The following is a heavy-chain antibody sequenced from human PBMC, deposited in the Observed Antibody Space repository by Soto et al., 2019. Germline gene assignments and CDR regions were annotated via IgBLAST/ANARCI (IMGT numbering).Heavy chain of an antibody. CDR1: GDSVSGGYY. V-gene: IGHV4-31*03. CDR3: ARDRGSYGMDV. CDR2: VSPIGTP. Sequence: QVQLQESGPGLVKPSQTLSLTCTVSGDSVSGGYYWSWVRQRPRKGLEWIGYVSPIGTPYHSPSLNRRVSISIDTSKNQLSLEVRSVTAADTAVYYCARDRGSYGMDVWGQGTTVTVSS. J-gene: IGHJ6*02.